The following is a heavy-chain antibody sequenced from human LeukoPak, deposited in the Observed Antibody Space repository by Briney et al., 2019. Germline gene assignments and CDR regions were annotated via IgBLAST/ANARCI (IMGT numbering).Heavy chain of an antibody. J-gene: IGHJ4*02. V-gene: IGHV4-39*07. CDR1: GDSISSSSYY. Sequence: PSETLSLTCTVSGDSISSSSYYWGWIRQPPGKGLEWIGSIYYSGSTYYNPSLKSRVTISVDTSKNQFSLKLSSVTAADTAVYYCARAQLYYDSSGPLADWGQGTLVTVSS. CDR3: ARAQLYYDSSGPLAD. D-gene: IGHD3-22*01. CDR2: IYYSGST.